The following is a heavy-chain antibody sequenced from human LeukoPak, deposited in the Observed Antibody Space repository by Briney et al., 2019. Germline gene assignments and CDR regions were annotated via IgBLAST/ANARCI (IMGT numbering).Heavy chain of an antibody. D-gene: IGHD2-2*01. J-gene: IGHJ4*02. Sequence: GGSLRLSCAASGFTFSSYAMSWVRQAPGKGLEWVSSITSSSSYIYYADSVKGRFTISRDNAKNSLYLQMNSLRAEDTAVYYCAKDQQLQPFHYWGQGTLVTVSS. CDR1: GFTFSSYA. CDR3: AKDQQLQPFHY. V-gene: IGHV3-21*06. CDR2: ITSSSSYI.